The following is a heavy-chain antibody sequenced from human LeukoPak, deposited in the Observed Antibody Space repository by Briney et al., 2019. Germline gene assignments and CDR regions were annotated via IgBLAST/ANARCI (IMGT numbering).Heavy chain of an antibody. V-gene: IGHV3-53*01. Sequence: GGSLRLSCAASGFAVSSNYMSWVRQAPGKGLEWVSVIYSGGRTYYTDSVKGRFTISRDNSKNALYLQMNSLRAEDTAVYYCAINFRSAYYFFDFWGQGNLVTVSS. D-gene: IGHD3-3*01. CDR3: AINFRSAYYFFDF. CDR1: GFAVSSNY. CDR2: IYSGGRT. J-gene: IGHJ4*02.